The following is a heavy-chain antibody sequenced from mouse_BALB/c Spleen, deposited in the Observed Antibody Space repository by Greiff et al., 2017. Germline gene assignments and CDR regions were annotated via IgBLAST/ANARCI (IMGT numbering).Heavy chain of an antibody. CDR3: ARGDDYDGFAY. J-gene: IGHJ3*01. D-gene: IGHD2-4*01. Sequence: QVQLQQPGAELVKPGASVKMSCKASGYTFTSYWINWVKQRPGQGLEWIGDIYPGRGNTNYNEKFKSKATLTLDTSSSTAYMQLSSLTSEDSAVYYCARGDDYDGFAYWGQGTLVTVSA. V-gene: IGHV1-55*01. CDR1: GYTFTSYW. CDR2: IYPGRGNT.